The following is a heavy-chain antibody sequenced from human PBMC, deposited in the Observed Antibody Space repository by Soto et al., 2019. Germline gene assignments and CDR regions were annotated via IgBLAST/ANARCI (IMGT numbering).Heavy chain of an antibody. CDR2: IIPIFGTA. V-gene: IGHV1-69*01. J-gene: IGHJ6*02. D-gene: IGHD3-3*01. CDR3: ARDQGFWSDYNYYYGMDV. CDR1: GGTFSSYA. Sequence: QVQLVQSGAEVKKPGSSVKVSCKASGGTFSSYAISWVRQAPGQGLEWMGGIIPIFGTANYAQKFQGRVTITADESTSTAYMELSSLRSEDTAVYYCARDQGFWSDYNYYYGMDVWGQGTTVTVSS.